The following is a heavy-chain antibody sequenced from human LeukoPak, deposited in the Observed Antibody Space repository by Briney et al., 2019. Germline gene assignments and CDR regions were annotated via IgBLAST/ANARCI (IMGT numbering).Heavy chain of an antibody. Sequence: SVTVSCKASGYTFTSYYMHWVRQAPGQGLEWMGIINPSGGSTSYAQKFEGRVTITRDTSTSTVYMELSSLRSEDTAVYYCARVIAVAGTGSFDYWGQGTLVTVSS. D-gene: IGHD6-19*01. CDR3: ARVIAVAGTGSFDY. J-gene: IGHJ4*02. CDR2: INPSGGST. V-gene: IGHV1-46*01. CDR1: GYTFTSYY.